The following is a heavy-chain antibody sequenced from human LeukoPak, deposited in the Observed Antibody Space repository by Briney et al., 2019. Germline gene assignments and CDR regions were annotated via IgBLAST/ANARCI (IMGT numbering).Heavy chain of an antibody. J-gene: IGHJ4*02. CDR1: GGSISSYY. CDR3: AAHDSSGYAFHY. Sequence: SETLSLTCTVSGGSISSYYWSWIRQPPGKGLEWIGYMFYSGSTNYNPSLKSRVTISVDTSKNQFSLRLTSVTAADTAVYYCAAHDSSGYAFHYWGQGTLVTVSS. D-gene: IGHD3-22*01. CDR2: MFYSGST. V-gene: IGHV4-59*01.